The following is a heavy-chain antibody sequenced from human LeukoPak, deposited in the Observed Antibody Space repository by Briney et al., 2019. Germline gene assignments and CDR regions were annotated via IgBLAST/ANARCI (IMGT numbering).Heavy chain of an antibody. J-gene: IGHJ2*01. V-gene: IGHV3-30*02. CDR2: IRFDGAEK. CDR3: TKKGCSGPGGPFHSWHFDV. D-gene: IGHD5-12*01. CDR1: GFAFNINC. Sequence: TGGSLRLSCAASGFAFNINCMHWIRQAPGKGLEWVAFIRFDGAEKSYGDSVKGRFTISRDNSENTVYLQMNTLRAEDTAVYYRTKKGCSGPGGPFHSWHFDVWGGGTLVTVSS.